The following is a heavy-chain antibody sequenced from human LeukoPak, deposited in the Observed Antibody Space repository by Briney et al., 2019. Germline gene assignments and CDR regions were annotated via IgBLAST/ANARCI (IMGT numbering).Heavy chain of an antibody. D-gene: IGHD5-18*01. CDR2: IKSDGSTT. V-gene: IGHV3-74*01. Sequence: GGSLRLSCAASRFTFSSYWMHCVRQAPGKGLVWVSRIKSDGSTTTYADSVKGRFTISRDNAKNTLYLQMNSLRAEDTAVYYCARVVDTHFDYWGQGTLVTVSS. CDR1: RFTFSSYW. J-gene: IGHJ4*02. CDR3: ARVVDTHFDY.